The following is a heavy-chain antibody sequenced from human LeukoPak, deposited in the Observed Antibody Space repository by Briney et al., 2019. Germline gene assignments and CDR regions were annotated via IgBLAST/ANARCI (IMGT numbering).Heavy chain of an antibody. CDR2: ISSSGSTI. CDR1: GFTFSSYE. V-gene: IGHV3-48*03. CDR3: ARDTEDSSGFQGDL. D-gene: IGHD3-22*01. Sequence: PGGSLRLSCAASGFTFSSYEMNWVRQAPGKGLEWVSYISSSGSTIYYADSVKGRFTISRDNAKNSLYLQMNSLRAEDTAVYYCARDTEDSSGFQGDLWGPGTLVTVSS. J-gene: IGHJ4*02.